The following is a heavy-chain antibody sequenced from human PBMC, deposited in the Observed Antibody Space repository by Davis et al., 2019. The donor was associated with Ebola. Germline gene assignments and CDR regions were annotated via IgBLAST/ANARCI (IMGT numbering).Heavy chain of an antibody. Sequence: PGGSLRLSCAASGFTFSSYGQHWVRQAPGKGLEWVAVIWYDGSNKYYADSVKGRFTISRDNSKNTLYLQMNSLRAEDTAVYYCARPSSGGSCYSCYFDYWGQGTLVTVSS. CDR2: IWYDGSNK. J-gene: IGHJ4*02. D-gene: IGHD2-15*01. V-gene: IGHV3-33*01. CDR1: GFTFSSYG. CDR3: ARPSSGGSCYSCYFDY.